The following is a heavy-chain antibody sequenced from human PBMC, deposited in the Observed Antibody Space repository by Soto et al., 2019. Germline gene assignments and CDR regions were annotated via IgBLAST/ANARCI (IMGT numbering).Heavy chain of an antibody. J-gene: IGHJ4*02. Sequence: EGSLRLSCAASGFTFTNYGFHWVRQAPGKGLEWVAAIWSDGNNRYNGGAVEGRFTISKDNSKNMLYLQMNDLRVEDTALYYCAKDSIRVPADFDYWGQGPPVTVSP. CDR1: GFTFTNYG. V-gene: IGHV3-33*06. CDR2: IWSDGNNR. D-gene: IGHD1-20*01. CDR3: AKDSIRVPADFDY.